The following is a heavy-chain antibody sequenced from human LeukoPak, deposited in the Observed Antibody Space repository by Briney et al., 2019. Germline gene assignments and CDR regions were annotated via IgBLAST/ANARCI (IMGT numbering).Heavy chain of an antibody. Sequence: PSETLSLTCTVSGGSISSSSYYWGWIRQPPGKGLEWIGSIYYSGSTYYNPSLKSRVTISADTSKNQFSLKLSSVTAADTAVYYCARQTMVTSYYYYYYYMDVWGKGTTVTVSS. CDR2: IYYSGST. J-gene: IGHJ6*03. CDR1: GGSISSSSYY. D-gene: IGHD5-18*01. CDR3: ARQTMVTSYYYYYYYMDV. V-gene: IGHV4-39*07.